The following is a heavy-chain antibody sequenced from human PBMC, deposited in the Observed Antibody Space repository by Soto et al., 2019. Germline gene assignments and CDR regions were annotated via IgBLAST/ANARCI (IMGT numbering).Heavy chain of an antibody. Sequence: PSETLSLTCTVSGCSIGSYYWSWIRQSPGKGLEWIAYIYYSGSTNYNPSLKSRVTISLDTSKNQFSLRLSSVTAADTAVYYCVRTLTSGRQDSWGQGTLVTVS. CDR3: VRTLTSGRQDS. J-gene: IGHJ5*01. D-gene: IGHD3-10*01. CDR2: IYYSGST. CDR1: GCSIGSYY. V-gene: IGHV4-59*01.